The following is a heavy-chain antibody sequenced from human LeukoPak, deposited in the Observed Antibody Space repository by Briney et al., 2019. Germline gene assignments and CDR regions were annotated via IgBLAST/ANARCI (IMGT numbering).Heavy chain of an antibody. D-gene: IGHD4-17*01. CDR3: XXXXXVYGVSDY. J-gene: IGHJ4*02. CDR1: GFTFSSYA. V-gene: IGHV3-23*01. CDR2: ISGSGGST. Sequence: PGGSLRLSCAASGFTFSSYAMSWVRQAPGKGLEWVSAISGSGGSTYYADSVKGRFTISRDNSKNTLYLQMNSLRAEDTAVYYXXXXXXVYGVSDYWGQGTLVTVSS.